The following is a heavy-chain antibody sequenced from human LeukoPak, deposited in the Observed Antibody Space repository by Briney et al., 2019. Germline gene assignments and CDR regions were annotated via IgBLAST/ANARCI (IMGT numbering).Heavy chain of an antibody. CDR2: ISGSGGST. CDR1: GFTFSSYE. CDR3: AKVRPAYCGGDCNEFDY. V-gene: IGHV3-23*01. Sequence: GGSLRLSCAASGFTFSSYEMNWVRQAPGKGLEWVSAISGSGGSTYYADSVKGRFTISRDNSKNTLYLQMNSLRAEDTAVYYCAKVRPAYCGGDCNEFDYRGQGTLVTVSS. J-gene: IGHJ4*02. D-gene: IGHD2-21*02.